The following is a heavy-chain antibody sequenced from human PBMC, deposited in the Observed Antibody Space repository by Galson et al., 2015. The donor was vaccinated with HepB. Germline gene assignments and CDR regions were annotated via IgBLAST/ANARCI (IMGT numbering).Heavy chain of an antibody. CDR3: AKDGLYCSSANCYHYYYYYYGMDV. CDR2: ISSDGRKT. CDR1: GFTFSTYG. Sequence: SLRLSCAASGFTFSTYGMHWGRQAPGKGLEWVASISSDGRKTYYVDSVQGRFTISRDNSNNTLYLQMNSLRAEDTAVYYCAKDGLYCSSANCYHYYYYYYGMDVWGQGTTVTVSS. V-gene: IGHV3-30*18. J-gene: IGHJ6*02. D-gene: IGHD2-2*01.